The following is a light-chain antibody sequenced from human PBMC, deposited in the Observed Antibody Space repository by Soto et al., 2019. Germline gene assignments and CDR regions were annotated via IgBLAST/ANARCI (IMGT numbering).Light chain of an antibody. CDR3: QHYSSYSEA. J-gene: IGKJ1*01. CDR1: QDIATY. V-gene: IGKV1-5*03. CDR2: KAS. Sequence: DIQMTQSPTSLSASVGNRVTITCQASQDIATYLNWYQQKPGKAPKLLIYKASTLKSGVPSRFSGSGSGTEFTLTISSLQPDDFATYYCQHYSSYSEAFGQGTKVDI.